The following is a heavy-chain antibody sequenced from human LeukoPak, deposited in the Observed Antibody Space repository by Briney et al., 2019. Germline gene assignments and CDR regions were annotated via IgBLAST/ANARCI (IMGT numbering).Heavy chain of an antibody. V-gene: IGHV3-48*03. CDR1: GFTFSSYE. CDR2: ISSSGSTI. J-gene: IGHJ4*02. D-gene: IGHD4-23*01. CDR3: ARGARKGDDYGGFFDY. Sequence: GGSLRLSCAVSGFTFSSYEVNWVRQAPGKGLEWVSYISSSGSTIYYADSVKGRFTISRDNSKNTLYLQMNSLKTEDTAIYYCARGARKGDDYGGFFDYWGQGTLVTVSS.